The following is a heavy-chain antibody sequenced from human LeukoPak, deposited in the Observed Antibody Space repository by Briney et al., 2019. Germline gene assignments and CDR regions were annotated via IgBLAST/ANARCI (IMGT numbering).Heavy chain of an antibody. D-gene: IGHD2-15*01. V-gene: IGHV4-30-2*01. CDR1: GGSISSGGYS. Sequence: SETLSLTCAVSGGSISSGGYSWSWIRQPPGKGLEWIGYIYHNGSTYYNPSLKSRVTISVDRSKNQFSLKLSSVTAADTAVYYSARGLKCSGGSCYSVTDPYYFDYWGQGTLVTVSS. CDR3: ARGLKCSGGSCYSVTDPYYFDY. J-gene: IGHJ4*02. CDR2: IYHNGST.